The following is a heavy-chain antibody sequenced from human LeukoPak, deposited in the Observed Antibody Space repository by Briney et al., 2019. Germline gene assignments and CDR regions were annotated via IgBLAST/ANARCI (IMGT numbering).Heavy chain of an antibody. CDR2: ISGSGGST. D-gene: IGHD6-13*01. Sequence: LGGSLRLSCAASGFTFSSYAMSWVRQAPGKGLEWVSAISGSGGSTYYADSVKGRFTISRDNSKNTLYLQMNSLRAEDTAVYYCAKDGSSSWYNFDYWGQGTLVTVSS. CDR3: AKDGSSSWYNFDY. CDR1: GFTFSSYA. V-gene: IGHV3-23*01. J-gene: IGHJ4*02.